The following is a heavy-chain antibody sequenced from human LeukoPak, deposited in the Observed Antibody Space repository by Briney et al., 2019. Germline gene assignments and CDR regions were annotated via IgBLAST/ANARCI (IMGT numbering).Heavy chain of an antibody. D-gene: IGHD3-22*01. CDR2: IWYDGSNK. CDR3: AKDGPIDSSGYADY. V-gene: IGHV3-33*06. Sequence: PGGSLRLSCAASGFTFSSYGMHWVRQAPGKGLEWVAAIWYDGSNKYYADSVKGRFTISRDNSKNTLYLQMNSLRAEDTAVYYCAKDGPIDSSGYADYWGQGTLVTVSS. J-gene: IGHJ4*02. CDR1: GFTFSSYG.